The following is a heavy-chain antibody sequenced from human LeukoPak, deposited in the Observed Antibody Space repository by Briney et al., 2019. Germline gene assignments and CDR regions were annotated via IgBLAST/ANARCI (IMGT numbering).Heavy chain of an antibody. V-gene: IGHV4-59*01. CDR1: GGSISSYY. CDR2: IYYSGST. D-gene: IGHD4-17*01. Sequence: SETLSLTCTLSGGSISSYYWSWIRQPPGKVLEWIGYIYYSGSTNYNPSLKSRVTISVDTSKNQFSLKLSSVTAADTAVYYCARSRMTTGGFDYWGQGTLVTVSS. J-gene: IGHJ4*02. CDR3: ARSRMTTGGFDY.